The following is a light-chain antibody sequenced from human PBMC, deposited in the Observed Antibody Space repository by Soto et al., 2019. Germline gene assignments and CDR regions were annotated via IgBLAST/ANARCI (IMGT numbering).Light chain of an antibody. CDR2: DVS. CDR1: SSDVGDYNY. J-gene: IGLJ1*01. CDR3: SSYTSSSTLV. Sequence: QSALTQPASVSGSPVQSITISCTGTSSDVGDYNYVSWYQQHPGKAPKVMIYDVSNRPSGVSNRFSGSKSGNTASLTISGLQAEDDADYYCSSYTSSSTLVFGTGTKVTVL. V-gene: IGLV2-14*01.